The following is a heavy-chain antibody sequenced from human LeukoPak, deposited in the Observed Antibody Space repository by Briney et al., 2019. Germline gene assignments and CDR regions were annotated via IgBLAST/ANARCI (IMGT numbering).Heavy chain of an antibody. D-gene: IGHD6-19*01. CDR1: GYTFTSHY. V-gene: IGHV1-46*01. CDR3: ARSAVAGTYYYYYYGMDV. J-gene: IGHJ6*02. Sequence: ASVKVSCKASGYTFTSHYIHWVRQAPGQGPEWMGIMNPSGGSTSYAQKFQGRVTMTRDTSTSTVYMELSSLRSEDTAVYYCARSAVAGTYYYYYYGMDVWGQGTTVTVSS. CDR2: MNPSGGST.